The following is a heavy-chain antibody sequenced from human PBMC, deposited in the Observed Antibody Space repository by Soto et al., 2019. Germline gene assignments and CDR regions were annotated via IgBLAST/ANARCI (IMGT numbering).Heavy chain of an antibody. CDR1: GYSFTSYW. D-gene: IGHD3-10*01. J-gene: IGHJ3*02. CDR3: ARSPNLYYYGSGRSDAFDI. Sequence: GESLKISCKGSGYSFTSYWISWVRQMPGKGLEWMGRIDPSDSYTNYSPSFQGHLTISADKSISTAYLQWSSLKASDTAMYYCARSPNLYYYGSGRSDAFDIWGQGTMVTVSS. CDR2: IDPSDSYT. V-gene: IGHV5-10-1*01.